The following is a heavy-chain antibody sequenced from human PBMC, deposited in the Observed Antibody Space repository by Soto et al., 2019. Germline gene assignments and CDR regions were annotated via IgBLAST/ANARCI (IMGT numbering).Heavy chain of an antibody. J-gene: IGHJ6*02. Sequence: ASVKVSCKASGYTFTGYYMHWVRQAPGQGLEWMGWINPNSGGTNYAQKFQGWVTMTRDTSISTAYMELSRLRSDDTAVYYCARDLSQSTNYYYYGMDVWGQGTTVTVSS. CDR3: ARDLSQSTNYYYYGMDV. CDR1: GYTFTGYY. CDR2: INPNSGGT. V-gene: IGHV1-2*04.